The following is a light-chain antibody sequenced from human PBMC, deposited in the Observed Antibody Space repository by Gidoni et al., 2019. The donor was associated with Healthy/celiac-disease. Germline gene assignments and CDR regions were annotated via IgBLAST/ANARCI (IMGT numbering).Light chain of an antibody. CDR2: DAS. J-gene: IGKJ4*01. CDR1: QSVSSY. CDR3: QQRSNWPLALT. V-gene: IGKV3-11*01. Sequence: EIVLTQSPATLSGPPGERATLSCRASQSVSSYLAWYQQTPGQAPRLLIYDASNRATGIPARFSGSGSGTDFTLTISSLEPEDFAVYSCQQRSNWPLALTFGGGTKVEIK.